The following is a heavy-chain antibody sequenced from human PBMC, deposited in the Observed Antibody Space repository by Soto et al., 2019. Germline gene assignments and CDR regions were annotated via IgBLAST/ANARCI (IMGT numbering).Heavy chain of an antibody. CDR3: ARVRVTSMTVDGGAFAF. V-gene: IGHV1-18*01. D-gene: IGHD6-19*01. J-gene: IGHJ3*01. CDR2: ISTDNGIT. Sequence: ASVKVSCKASGYTFPNYGISWVRQAPGQGLDWMGWISTDNGITNTAQKVQGRVTMTTDTSTTTAYMELESLRSDDTAVYYCARVRVTSMTVDGGAFAFWGQGTMVTVSS. CDR1: GYTFPNYG.